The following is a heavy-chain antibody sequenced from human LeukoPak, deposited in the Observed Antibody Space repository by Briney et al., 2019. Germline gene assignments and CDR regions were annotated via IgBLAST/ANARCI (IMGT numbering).Heavy chain of an antibody. J-gene: IGHJ4*02. D-gene: IGHD6-19*01. CDR1: GFTVSSNY. Sequence: GGSLRLSCAASGFTVSSNYMSWVRQAPGKGLEWVSVIYSGGSTYYADSVKGRFTISRDNARKSMTLQMNSLRAEETSVYYCVRWGVEAGIDYWGQGTLVTVSS. CDR2: IYSGGST. CDR3: VRWGVEAGIDY. V-gene: IGHV3-53*01.